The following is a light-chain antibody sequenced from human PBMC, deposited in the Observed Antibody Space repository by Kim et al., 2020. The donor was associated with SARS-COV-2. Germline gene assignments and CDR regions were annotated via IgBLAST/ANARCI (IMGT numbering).Light chain of an antibody. CDR1: SSDVGAYDY. J-gene: IGLJ1*01. V-gene: IGLV2-14*04. CDR3: SSYTGSTTLYV. Sequence: QSTTISCTGPSSDVGAYDYVSWFKQRPGKAPQLIIYDVSYRPSGISDRLSGSKSGNTASLTISGLQIEDEADDFCSSYTGSTTLYVFGTGTKVTVL. CDR2: DVS.